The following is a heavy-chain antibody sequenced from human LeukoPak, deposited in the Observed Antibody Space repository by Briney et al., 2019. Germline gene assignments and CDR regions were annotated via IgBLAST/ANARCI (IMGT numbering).Heavy chain of an antibody. D-gene: IGHD2-15*01. J-gene: IGHJ4*02. Sequence: SETLSLTCAVSGGSISSYYWSWIRQPPGKGLEWIGRIYTSGSTNYNPSLKSRVTMSVDTSKNQFSLKLSSVTAADTAVYYCAGGARYCSGGSCYLREFHYWGQGTLVTVSS. CDR1: GGSISSYY. CDR3: AGGARYCSGGSCYLREFHY. CDR2: IYTSGST. V-gene: IGHV4-4*07.